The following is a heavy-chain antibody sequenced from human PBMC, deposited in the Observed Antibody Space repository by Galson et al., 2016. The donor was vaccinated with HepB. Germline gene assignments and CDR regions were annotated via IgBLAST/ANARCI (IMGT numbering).Heavy chain of an antibody. D-gene: IGHD2-21*02. V-gene: IGHV4-4*02. J-gene: IGHJ6*02. CDR2: ISQIGTT. Sequence: GLEWIGEISQIGTTNYNPSLQSRVTISVDKSKNQFSLKLTSVTAADTAVYYCARVPNCRGDCPGLYYYYYGMDVWGQGTTVTVSS. CDR3: ARVPNCRGDCPGLYYYYYGMDV.